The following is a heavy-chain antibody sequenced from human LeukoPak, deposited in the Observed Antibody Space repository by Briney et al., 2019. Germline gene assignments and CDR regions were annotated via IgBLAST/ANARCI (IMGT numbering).Heavy chain of an antibody. CDR3: ASQYSSSSRVSFDY. CDR2: IIPIFGTA. V-gene: IGHV1-69*05. Sequence: SVKVSCTASGGTFSSYAISWVRQAPGQGLEWMGGIIPIFGTANYAQKFQGRVTITTDESTSTAYMELSSLRSEDTAVYYCASQYSSSSRVSFDYWGQGTLVTVSS. D-gene: IGHD6-6*01. J-gene: IGHJ4*02. CDR1: GGTFSSYA.